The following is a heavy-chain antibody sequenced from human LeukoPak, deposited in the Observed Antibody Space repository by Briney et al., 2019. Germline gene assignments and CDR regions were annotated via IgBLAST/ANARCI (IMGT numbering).Heavy chain of an antibody. Sequence: GGSLRLSCAASGFTVSINYMSWVRQAPGKGLEWVAVIWYDGSNKYYADSVKGRFTISRDNSKNTLYLQMNSLRAEDTAVYYCARETRPPGYSSSGIFDYWGQGTLVTVSS. J-gene: IGHJ4*02. D-gene: IGHD6-13*01. V-gene: IGHV3-33*08. CDR3: ARETRPPGYSSSGIFDY. CDR2: IWYDGSNK. CDR1: GFTVSINY.